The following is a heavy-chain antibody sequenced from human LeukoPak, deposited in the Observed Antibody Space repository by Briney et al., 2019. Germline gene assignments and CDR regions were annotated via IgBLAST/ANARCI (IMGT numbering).Heavy chain of an antibody. CDR1: GFTFSSYG. CDR2: MWYDGSNK. V-gene: IGHV3-33*06. D-gene: IGHD6-19*01. CDR3: AKDLNRIAVAGNFDY. Sequence: GGSLRLSCAASGFTFSSYGMHWVRQAPGKGLEWVAVMWYDGSNKYYADSVKGRFTISRDNSKNTLYLQMNSLRAEDTAVYYCAKDLNRIAVAGNFDYWGQGTLVTVSS. J-gene: IGHJ4*02.